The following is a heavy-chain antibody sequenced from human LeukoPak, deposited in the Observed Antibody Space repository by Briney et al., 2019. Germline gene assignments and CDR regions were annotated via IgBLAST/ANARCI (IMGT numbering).Heavy chain of an antibody. CDR2: TRYDGVNK. J-gene: IGHJ4*02. CDR1: GFTFSTHG. Sequence: PGGSLRLSCVASGFTFSTHGMQWVRQAPGKGLEWVTFTRYDGVNKYYSDSVKGRFTISRDNARTSLYLQMNSLRSEDTAFYYCASNSCGSGSYSDFWGQGTLVTVSS. D-gene: IGHD3-10*01. CDR3: ASNSCGSGSYSDF. V-gene: IGHV3-30*02.